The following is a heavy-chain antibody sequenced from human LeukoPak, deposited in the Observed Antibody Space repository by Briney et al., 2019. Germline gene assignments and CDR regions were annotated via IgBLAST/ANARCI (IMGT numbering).Heavy chain of an antibody. D-gene: IGHD6-19*01. CDR1: GFTLSTYA. J-gene: IGHJ5*02. CDR2: TSSSDAGT. Sequence: GGSLRLSCAASGFTLSTYAMSWVRQTPGKGLEWVAATSSSDAGTYHADSVRGRFTISRDNSKNTLYLQMNSLRAEDAAVYYCAKPLYNSGWYGGGDSWGQGTLVTVSS. V-gene: IGHV3-23*01. CDR3: AKPLYNSGWYGGGDS.